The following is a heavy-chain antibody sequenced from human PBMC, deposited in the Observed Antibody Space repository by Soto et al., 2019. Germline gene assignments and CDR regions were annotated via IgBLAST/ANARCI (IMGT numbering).Heavy chain of an antibody. V-gene: IGHV3-23*01. CDR3: ARTERYSSSWYSFDY. J-gene: IGHJ4*02. D-gene: IGHD6-13*01. CDR2: ISGRGGST. Sequence: GGSLRLSCAASGFTFSSYAMSWVRQAPGKGLEWVSDISGRGGSTYYADSVKGRFTISRDNAKNTLYLQMNSLRAEDKAVYYCARTERYSSSWYSFDYWGQGTLVTVSS. CDR1: GFTFSSYA.